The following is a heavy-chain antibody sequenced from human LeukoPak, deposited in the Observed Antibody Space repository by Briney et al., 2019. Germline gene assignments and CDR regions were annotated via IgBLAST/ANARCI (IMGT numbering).Heavy chain of an antibody. V-gene: IGHV4-4*02. CDR1: GGSISSSNW. Sequence: KPSGTLSLTCAVSGGSISSSNWWNWVRQPPGKGLEWIGEIYHSGSTNYNPSLKSRVTISVDKSKNQFSLKLSSVTAADTAVYYCVRTSRIVYGSGNYYYYFDYWGQGTLVTVSS. CDR2: IYHSGST. D-gene: IGHD3-10*01. J-gene: IGHJ4*02. CDR3: VRTSRIVYGSGNYYYYFDY.